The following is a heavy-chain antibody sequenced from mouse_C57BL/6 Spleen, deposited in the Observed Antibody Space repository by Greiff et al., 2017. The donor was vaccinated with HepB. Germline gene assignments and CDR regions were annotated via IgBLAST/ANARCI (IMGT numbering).Heavy chain of an antibody. J-gene: IGHJ4*01. V-gene: IGHV1-64*01. D-gene: IGHD2-3*01. CDR2: IHPNSGST. Sequence: VQLQQPGAELVKPGASVKLSCKASGYTFTSYWMHWVKQRPGQGLEWIGMIHPNSGSTNYNEKFKSKATLTVDKSSSTAYMQLSSLTSEDSAVYYCARWDDGYSVDYWGQGTSVTVSS. CDR1: GYTFTSYW. CDR3: ARWDDGYSVDY.